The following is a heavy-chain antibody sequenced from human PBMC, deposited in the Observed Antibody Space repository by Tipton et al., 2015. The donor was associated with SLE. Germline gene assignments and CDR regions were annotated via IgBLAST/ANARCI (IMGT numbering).Heavy chain of an antibody. J-gene: IGHJ4*02. V-gene: IGHV4-39*01. Sequence: LRLSCTVSGGSVSSSSYYWGWIRLPPGKGLEWIGSVYYTGYTYYNPSLKSRVTISVDTSKNQFSLTLTSVTTADTAAYYCARHEDWGIDYWGQGTLVTVSS. D-gene: IGHD7-27*01. CDR1: GGSVSSSSYY. CDR3: ARHEDWGIDY. CDR2: VYYTGYT.